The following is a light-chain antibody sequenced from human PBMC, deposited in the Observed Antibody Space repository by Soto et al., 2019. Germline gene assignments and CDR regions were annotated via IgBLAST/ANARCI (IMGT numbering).Light chain of an antibody. V-gene: IGLV2-14*01. J-gene: IGLJ2*01. CDR1: SSDVGGYNY. CDR2: EVS. CDR3: SSYTSSSTLV. Sequence: QSALTQPASVSGSPGQSITISCTGTSSDVGGYNYVSWYQQHPGKAPKLMISEVSNRPSGVSNPFSGSKSGNTASLTISGLQAEDEADYYCSSYTSSSTLVFGGGTKLTVL.